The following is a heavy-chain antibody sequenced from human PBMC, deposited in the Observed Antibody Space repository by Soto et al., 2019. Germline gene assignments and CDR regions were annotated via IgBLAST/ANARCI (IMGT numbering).Heavy chain of an antibody. V-gene: IGHV4-38-2*02. CDR1: GYSISSGYY. J-gene: IGHJ4*02. CDR3: ARDSSPGYSSSWYSEYFDY. CDR2: IYHSGST. Sequence: SETLSLTCAVSGYSISSGYYWGWIRQPPGKGLEWIGSIYHSGSTYYNPSLKSRVTISVDTSKNQFSLKLSSVTAADTAVYYCARDSSPGYSSSWYSEYFDYWGQGTMVTVSS. D-gene: IGHD6-13*01.